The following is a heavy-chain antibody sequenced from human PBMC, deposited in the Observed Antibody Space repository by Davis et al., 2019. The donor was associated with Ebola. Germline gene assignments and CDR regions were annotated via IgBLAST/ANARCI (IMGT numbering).Heavy chain of an antibody. CDR3: ASEDRYSGCYVGY. J-gene: IGHJ4*02. Sequence: SETLSLTCTVSGGSISSGDYYWSWIRQPPGKGLEWIGYIYYSGSTYYNPSLKSRVTISVDTSKNQFSLKLSSVTAADTAVYYCASEDRYSGCYVGYWGQGTLVTVSS. CDR1: GGSISSGDYY. V-gene: IGHV4-30-4*01. D-gene: IGHD1-26*01. CDR2: IYYSGST.